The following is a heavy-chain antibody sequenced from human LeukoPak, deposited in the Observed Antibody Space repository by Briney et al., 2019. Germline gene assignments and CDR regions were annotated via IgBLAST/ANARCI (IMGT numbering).Heavy chain of an antibody. CDR1: GYSFTSFW. V-gene: IGHV5-51*01. Sequence: GESLKISCKGSGYSFTSFWIGWVRQMPGKGLEWMGIIYPGDSDTRYSPSFQGQVTISADKSISTAYLQWSSLKASDTAMCYCARLGGYCSSTSCQGWFDPWGQGTLVTVSS. D-gene: IGHD2-2*01. J-gene: IGHJ5*02. CDR2: IYPGDSDT. CDR3: ARLGGYCSSTSCQGWFDP.